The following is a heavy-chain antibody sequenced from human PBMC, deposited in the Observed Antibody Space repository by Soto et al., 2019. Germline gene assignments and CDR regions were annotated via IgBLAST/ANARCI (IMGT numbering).Heavy chain of an antibody. D-gene: IGHD2-21*01. CDR2: INHLGSI. CDR3: ARGGISHWAYFYYMDV. Sequence: SETLSLTCVFSGGSLSDYFWSLLRQPPGMALEWIGEINHLGSINYNPSLKSRVTMSVDTSKNQFSLTLNSVTAADTATYYCARGGISHWAYFYYMDVWDRGTTVTVSS. J-gene: IGHJ6*03. CDR1: GGSLSDYF. V-gene: IGHV4-34*01.